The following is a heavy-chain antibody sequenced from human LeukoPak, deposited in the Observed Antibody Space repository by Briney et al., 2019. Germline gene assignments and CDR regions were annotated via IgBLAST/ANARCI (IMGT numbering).Heavy chain of an antibody. CDR3: ARDLFDRVIPRPY. CDR1: GFTFSSYS. J-gene: IGHJ4*02. CDR2: ISSSSSYI. V-gene: IGHV3-21*01. D-gene: IGHD3-22*01. Sequence: GGSLRLSCAASGFTFSSYSMNWVRQAPGKGLEWVSSISSSSSYIYYADSVKGRFTISRDNAKNSLYLQMNSLRAEDTAVYYCARDLFDRVIPRPYGGQGTLVTVSS.